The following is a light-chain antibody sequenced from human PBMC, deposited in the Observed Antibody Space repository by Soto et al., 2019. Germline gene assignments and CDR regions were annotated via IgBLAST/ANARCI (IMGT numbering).Light chain of an antibody. Sequence: EIVMTQSPATLSVSPGERATLSCRASQSVSSSLVWYQQKPGQAPRLLIYGASTRATGIPARFSGSGSGTEFTLTISSLQSEDFAVYYCQQYNNWPRTFGQGTKVDIK. CDR1: QSVSSS. J-gene: IGKJ1*01. CDR3: QQYNNWPRT. CDR2: GAS. V-gene: IGKV3-15*01.